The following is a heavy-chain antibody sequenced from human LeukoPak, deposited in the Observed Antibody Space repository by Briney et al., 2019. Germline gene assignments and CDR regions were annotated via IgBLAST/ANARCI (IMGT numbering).Heavy chain of an antibody. D-gene: IGHD1-14*01. J-gene: IGHJ4*02. V-gene: IGHV3-21*01. Sequence: GGSLRLSCAASGFTFSSYSMNWVRQAPGKGLEWVSSISSSSSYICYADSVEGRFTISRDNAKNSLYLQMNSLRAEDTAVYYCARDSRNPFDYWGQGTLVTVSS. CDR3: ARDSRNPFDY. CDR2: ISSSSSYI. CDR1: GFTFSSYS.